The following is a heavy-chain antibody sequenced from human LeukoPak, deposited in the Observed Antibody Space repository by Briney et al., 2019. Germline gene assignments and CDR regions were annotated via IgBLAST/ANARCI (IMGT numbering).Heavy chain of an antibody. V-gene: IGHV1-69*06. CDR2: IIPIFGTA. Sequence: SVKVSCKASGGTFSSYAISWVRQAPGQGLEWMGGIIPIFGTANYAQKFQGRVTITADKSTSTAYMELSSLRSEDTAVYYCASLTWRRYYFDYWGQGTLVTVSS. J-gene: IGHJ4*02. CDR1: GGTFSSYA. D-gene: IGHD3-9*01. CDR3: ASLTWRRYYFDY.